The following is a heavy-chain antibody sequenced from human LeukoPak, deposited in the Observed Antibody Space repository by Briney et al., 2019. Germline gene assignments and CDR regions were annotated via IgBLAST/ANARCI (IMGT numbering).Heavy chain of an antibody. CDR1: GGSISSYY. CDR3: ARTISSGWVDY. CDR2: IYYSGST. Sequence: SETLSLTCTVSGGSISSYYWSWLRQPPGKGLEWIGYIYYSGSTNYNPSLKSRVTISVDTSNYQFSLNLSSVTAADTAVYYCARTISSGWVDYWGQGTLATVSS. V-gene: IGHV4-59*01. D-gene: IGHD6-19*01. J-gene: IGHJ4*02.